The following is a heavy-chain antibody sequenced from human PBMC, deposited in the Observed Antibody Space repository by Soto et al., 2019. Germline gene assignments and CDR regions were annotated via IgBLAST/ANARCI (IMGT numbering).Heavy chain of an antibody. CDR2: ISAYNGNT. D-gene: IGHD5-18*01. CDR1: GYTFTSYG. V-gene: IGHV1-18*01. Sequence: QVQLVQSGAEVKKPGASVKVSCKASGYTFTSYGISWVRQAPGQGLEWMGWISAYNGNTNYAQKLQGRVTMTTDTTPSPGYMELRSRRSDDTAVYYCAKGLWGGGYAFDIWGQGTMVTVSS. CDR3: AKGLWGGGYAFDI. J-gene: IGHJ3*02.